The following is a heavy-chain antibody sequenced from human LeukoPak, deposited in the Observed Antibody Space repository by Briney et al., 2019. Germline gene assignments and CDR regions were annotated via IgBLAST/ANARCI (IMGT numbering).Heavy chain of an antibody. CDR2: VYYIGTT. J-gene: IGHJ5*02. CDR1: GGSVSSPNSY. CDR3: ARNTSSSPWFDP. V-gene: IGHV4-61*01. Sequence: SETLSLTCIVSGGSVSSPNSYWSRIRQPPGKGLEWIGNVYYIGTTSYNSSLKSRVTISVDTSKNQFSLEVTSVTAADTAVYYCARNTSSSPWFDPWGQGTLVTVTS. D-gene: IGHD6-6*01.